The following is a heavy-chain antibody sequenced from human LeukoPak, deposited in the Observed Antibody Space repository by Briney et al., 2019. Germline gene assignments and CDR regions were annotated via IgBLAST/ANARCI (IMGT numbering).Heavy chain of an antibody. CDR1: GYTFTSYP. D-gene: IGHD2-2*01. CDR2: INPSGGST. J-gene: IGHJ4*02. CDR3: ARLGYCSSTSCQ. Sequence: ASVKVSCKASGYTFTSYPIHWVRQAPGQGLEWMGIINPSGGSTNFAQKLQGRVTMTRDTSTSTVYMELSSLRSEDTAVYYCARLGYCSSTSCQWGQGTLVTVSS. V-gene: IGHV1-46*01.